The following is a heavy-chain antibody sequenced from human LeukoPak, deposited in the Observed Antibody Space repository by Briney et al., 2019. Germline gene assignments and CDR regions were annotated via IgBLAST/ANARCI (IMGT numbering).Heavy chain of an antibody. CDR2: ISYDGSNK. CDR3: AREMITFGGVIAAGNWFDP. CDR1: GFTFSSYD. Sequence: PGGSLRLSCAASGFTFSSYDMHWVRQAPGKGLEWVAVISYDGSNKYYADSVKGRFTISRDDSKNTLYLQMNSLRAEDTAVYYCAREMITFGGVIAAGNWFDPWGQGTLVTVSS. J-gene: IGHJ5*02. V-gene: IGHV3-30-3*01. D-gene: IGHD3-16*02.